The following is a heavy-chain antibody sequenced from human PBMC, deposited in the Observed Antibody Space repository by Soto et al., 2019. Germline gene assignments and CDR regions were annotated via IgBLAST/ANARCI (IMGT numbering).Heavy chain of an antibody. CDR2: ISYDGSNK. D-gene: IGHD1-26*01. Sequence: QVQLVESGGGVVQPGRSLRLSCAASGFTFSSYGMHWVRQAPGKGLEWVAVISYDGSNKYYADSVKGRFTISRDNSKNTLYLQMNSLRAEDTAVYYCAKAVDEGGSYYYFDYWGQGTLVTVSS. CDR3: AKAVDEGGSYYYFDY. J-gene: IGHJ4*02. V-gene: IGHV3-30*18. CDR1: GFTFSSYG.